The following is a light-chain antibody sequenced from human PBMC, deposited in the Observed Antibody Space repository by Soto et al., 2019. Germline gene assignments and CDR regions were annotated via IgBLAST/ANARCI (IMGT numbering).Light chain of an antibody. J-gene: IGKJ5*01. V-gene: IGKV3-15*01. CDR2: GAS. CDR3: QKYGDSSIT. Sequence: EIVMTQSPATLSVSPGERATLSCRASQSVSSSLVWYQQKPGQAPRPLIYGASTRATGIPARFSGSGSGMDFALTISRLEAEDSAVYYCQKYGDSSITFGQGTLLEIK. CDR1: QSVSSS.